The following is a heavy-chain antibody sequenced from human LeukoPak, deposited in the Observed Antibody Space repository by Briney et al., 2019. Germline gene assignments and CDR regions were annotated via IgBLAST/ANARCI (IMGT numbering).Heavy chain of an antibody. V-gene: IGHV3-74*01. D-gene: IGHD2-2*01. CDR3: ARSPVEVDCFDI. Sequence: GGSLRLSCAASGFTFSSYWMYWVRQAPGKGLVWVSRINSDGSSTSYADSVKGRCSISRDNAKNTLYLQMNSLRAEDTAVYYCARSPVEVDCFDIWGQGTMVTVSS. CDR1: GFTFSSYW. CDR2: INSDGSST. J-gene: IGHJ3*02.